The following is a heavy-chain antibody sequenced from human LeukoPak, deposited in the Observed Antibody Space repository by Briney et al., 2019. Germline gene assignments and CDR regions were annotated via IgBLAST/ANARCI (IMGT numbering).Heavy chain of an antibody. J-gene: IGHJ3*02. CDR2: IDWNGDNT. CDR3: ASDVTLIVTFVGDAFDI. CDR1: GFTFSSYS. V-gene: IGHV3-20*04. Sequence: RSGGSLRLSCAASGFTFSSYSMNWVRQAPGKGLEWVATIDWNGDNTAYADSVKGRFTISRDNAKNSLYLQMNSLRAEDTALYYCASDVTLIVTFVGDAFDIWGQGTMVTVSS. D-gene: IGHD3-22*01.